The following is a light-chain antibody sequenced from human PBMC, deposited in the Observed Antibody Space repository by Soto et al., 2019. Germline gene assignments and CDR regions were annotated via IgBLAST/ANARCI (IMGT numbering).Light chain of an antibody. CDR3: CSYAGSSTGVV. CDR1: SSDVGSYNL. CDR2: EGS. J-gene: IGLJ2*01. Sequence: QSALTQPASVSGSPGQSITISCTGTSSDVGSYNLASWYQQHPGKAPKLMIYEGSERPSGVSNRFSGSKSGNTASLTISGLQAEDEADYYCCSYAGSSTGVVFGGGTQLTVL. V-gene: IGLV2-23*01.